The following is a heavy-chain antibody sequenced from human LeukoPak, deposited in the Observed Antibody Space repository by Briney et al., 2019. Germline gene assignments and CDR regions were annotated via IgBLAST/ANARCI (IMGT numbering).Heavy chain of an antibody. V-gene: IGHV3-74*01. Sequence: GGSLRLSCAASGFTFSSYWMHWVRQAPGKGLVWVSRINTDGSSTSYADSVKGRFTISRDNAKNTLYLQMNSLRAEDTAVYYCARESDPLDAFDIWGQGTMVTVSS. CDR2: INTDGSST. J-gene: IGHJ3*02. D-gene: IGHD2-21*02. CDR1: GFTFSSYW. CDR3: ARESDPLDAFDI.